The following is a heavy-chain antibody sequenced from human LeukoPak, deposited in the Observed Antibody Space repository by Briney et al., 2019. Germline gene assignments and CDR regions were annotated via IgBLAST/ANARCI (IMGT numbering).Heavy chain of an antibody. D-gene: IGHD5-18*01. CDR1: GYTFTGYY. Sequence: ASVKVSCKASGYTFTGYYMHWVRQAPGQGLEWMGWINPNSGGTNYAQKFQGRVTMTRDTSISTSYMELSRLRSDDTAVYFCASGPTHTAMVIQFLDYWGQGTLVTVSS. CDR3: ASGPTHTAMVIQFLDY. J-gene: IGHJ4*02. V-gene: IGHV1-2*02. CDR2: INPNSGGT.